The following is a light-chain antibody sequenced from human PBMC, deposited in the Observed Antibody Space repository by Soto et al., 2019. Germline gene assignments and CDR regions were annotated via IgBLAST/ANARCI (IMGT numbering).Light chain of an antibody. CDR2: EES. CDR1: QAVPNN. Sequence: DSELSPVVPVISASVGDRVTITCRRSQAVPNNMAWYQQKPGKPPKLLIYEESTLHSGVPSRFSGRKSGTQFTLTIDSLQPEDFATYYCQQVKTHPRTFGGGTKVDIK. V-gene: IGKV1-9*01. CDR3: QQVKTHPRT. J-gene: IGKJ4*01.